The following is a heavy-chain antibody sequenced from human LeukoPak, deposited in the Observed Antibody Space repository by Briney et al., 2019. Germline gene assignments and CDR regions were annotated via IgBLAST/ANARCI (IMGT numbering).Heavy chain of an antibody. V-gene: IGHV4-34*01. Sequence: SETLSLTCAVYGGSFSGYYWSWIRQPPGNGLEWIGEINHSGSTNYNPPLKSRVIISADTSKNQFSLKLSSVTAADTAVYYCARGYNSSGPGAYYFDYWGQGTLVTVSS. J-gene: IGHJ4*02. CDR1: GGSFSGYY. CDR2: INHSGST. CDR3: ARGYNSSGPGAYYFDY. D-gene: IGHD6-19*01.